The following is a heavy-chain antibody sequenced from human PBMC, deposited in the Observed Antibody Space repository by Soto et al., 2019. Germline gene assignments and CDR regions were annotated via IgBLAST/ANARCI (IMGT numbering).Heavy chain of an antibody. CDR3: ARDHSRTYYYDSRTVGYFDY. CDR1: GFTFSSYS. D-gene: IGHD3-22*01. CDR2: ISSSSSTI. Sequence: TGGSLRLSCAASGFTFSSYSMNWVRQAPGKGLEWVSYISSSSSTIYYADSVKGRFTISRDNAKNSLYLQMNSLRDEDTAVYYCARDHSRTYYYDSRTVGYFDYWGQGTLVTVSS. J-gene: IGHJ4*02. V-gene: IGHV3-48*02.